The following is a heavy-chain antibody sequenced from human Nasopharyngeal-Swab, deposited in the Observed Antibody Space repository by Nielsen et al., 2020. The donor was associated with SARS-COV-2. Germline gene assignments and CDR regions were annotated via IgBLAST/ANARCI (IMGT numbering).Heavy chain of an antibody. D-gene: IGHD3-9*01. Sequence: ALVQVSCKASGYTFTSYAMHWVRQAPGQRLEWMGWINAGNGNTKYSQKFQGRVTITRDTSASTAYMELSSLRSEDTAVYYCARYVDYDILTGYYYYGMDVWGQGTTVTVSS. CDR2: INAGNGNT. V-gene: IGHV1-3*01. J-gene: IGHJ6*02. CDR3: ARYVDYDILTGYYYYGMDV. CDR1: GYTFTSYA.